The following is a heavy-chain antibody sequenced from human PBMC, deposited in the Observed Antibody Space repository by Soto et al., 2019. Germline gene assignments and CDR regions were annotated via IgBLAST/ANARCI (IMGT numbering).Heavy chain of an antibody. CDR1: GGSTSSDNY. Sequence: SETLSLTCFVSGGSTSSDNYWSWIRQPPGKGLEWIGHIYYSGNTDYNPSLKSRLAISIDTSKNQFSLKLSSVTAADTAVYFCAREGGESSDGLYYFDSWGQGSLVTVSS. D-gene: IGHD3-16*01. CDR3: AREGGESSDGLYYFDS. CDR2: IYYSGNT. V-gene: IGHV4-30-4*01. J-gene: IGHJ4*02.